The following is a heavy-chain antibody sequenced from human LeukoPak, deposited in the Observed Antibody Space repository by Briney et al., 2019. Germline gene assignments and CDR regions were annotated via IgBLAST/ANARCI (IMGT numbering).Heavy chain of an antibody. CDR1: GFTFSSYD. CDR2: IRPSGDNT. J-gene: IGHJ6*03. CDR3: AKSLAAAVRSGWSALPVYYYYYMDV. Sequence: GGSLRPSCAASGFTFSSYDMTWVRQAPGRGLEWVSSIRPSGDNTYYADSVKGRFTISRDNSKNTLYLQMNSLRAEDTAVYYCAKSLAAAVRSGWSALPVYYYYYMDVWGKGTTVTVSS. V-gene: IGHV3-23*01. D-gene: IGHD6-13*01.